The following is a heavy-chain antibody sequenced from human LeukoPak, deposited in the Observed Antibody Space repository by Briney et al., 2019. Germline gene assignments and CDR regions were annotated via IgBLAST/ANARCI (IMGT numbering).Heavy chain of an antibody. D-gene: IGHD3-22*01. CDR2: MNPNSGNT. CDR3: ARGTSHYYDSSGYYFVPHWFDP. CDR1: GYTFTSYD. V-gene: IGHV1-8*01. J-gene: IGHJ5*02. Sequence: GASVKVSCKASGYTFTSYDINWVRQATGQGLEWMGWMNPNSGNTGYAQKFQGRVTMTRNTSISTAYMELSSLRSEDTAVYHCARGTSHYYDSSGYYFVPHWFDPWGQGTLVTVSS.